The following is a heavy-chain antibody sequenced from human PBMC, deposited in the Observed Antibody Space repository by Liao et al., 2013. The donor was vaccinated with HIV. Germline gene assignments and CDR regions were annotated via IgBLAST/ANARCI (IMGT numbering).Heavy chain of an antibody. J-gene: IGHJ4*02. CDR3: ARGTDFDY. CDR1: GGSISSGSYY. V-gene: IGHV4-61*02. CDR2: IYTSGST. Sequence: QVQLQESGPGLVKPSQTLSLTCTVSGGSISSGSYYWSWIRQPAGKGLEWIGRIYTSGSTNYNPSLKSRVSISVDSSTNRFSLLMTSVTVADTAVYYCARGTDFDYWGLGTRVTVSS.